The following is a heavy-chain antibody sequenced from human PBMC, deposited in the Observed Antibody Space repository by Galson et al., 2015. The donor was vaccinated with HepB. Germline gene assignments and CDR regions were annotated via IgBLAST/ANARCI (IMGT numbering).Heavy chain of an antibody. D-gene: IGHD3-22*01. CDR3: AKDLIRFASSAHSNDAFDI. CDR2: ISWNSGSI. CDR1: GFTFDDYA. Sequence: SLRLSCAASGFTFDDYAMHWVRQAPGKGLEWVSGISWNSGSIGYADSVKGRFTISRDNAKNSLYLQMNSLRAEDTALYYCAKDLIRFASSAHSNDAFDIWGQGTMVTVSS. V-gene: IGHV3-9*01. J-gene: IGHJ3*02.